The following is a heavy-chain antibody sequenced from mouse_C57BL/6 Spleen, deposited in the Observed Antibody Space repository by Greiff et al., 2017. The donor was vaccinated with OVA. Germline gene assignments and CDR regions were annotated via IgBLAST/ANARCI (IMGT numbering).Heavy chain of an antibody. Sequence: EVKLQEPGAELVRPGASVKLSCTASGFNIKDDYMHWVKQRPEQGLEWIGWIDPENGDTEYASKFQGKATITVDTSSNTAYLQLSSLTSEDTAVYCCTAGDGYFFACWGQGTLVTVS. V-gene: IGHV14-4*01. CDR3: TAGDGYFFAC. J-gene: IGHJ3*01. CDR1: GFNIKDDY. D-gene: IGHD2-3*01. CDR2: IDPENGDT.